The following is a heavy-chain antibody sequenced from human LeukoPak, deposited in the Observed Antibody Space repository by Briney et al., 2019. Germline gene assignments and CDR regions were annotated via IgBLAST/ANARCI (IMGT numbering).Heavy chain of an antibody. CDR2: ISSGDDIT. D-gene: IGHD4-17*01. Sequence: GGSLRLSCAASGFSFSDYAMTWVRQAPGKGLEWVSSISSGDDITYYADSVKGRFTISRDNAKKSLYLQMNSLRAEDTAFYYCARGTNYGDYVFGYWGQGTLVTVSS. CDR1: GFSFSDYA. V-gene: IGHV3-23*01. CDR3: ARGTNYGDYVFGY. J-gene: IGHJ4*02.